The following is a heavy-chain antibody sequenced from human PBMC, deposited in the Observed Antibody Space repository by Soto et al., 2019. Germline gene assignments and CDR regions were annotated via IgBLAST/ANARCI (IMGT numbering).Heavy chain of an antibody. CDR1: GGTFSSYA. Sequence: QVQLVQSGAEVKKPGSSVKVSCKASGGTFSSYAISWVRQAHGQGLEWIGGIIPIFGTANYAQKFQGRVTITADESTSTAYMELSSLRSEDTAVYYCASSAPPKYCSGASCYNLLYTPFDYWGQGTLVTVSS. CDR2: IIPIFGTA. J-gene: IGHJ4*02. V-gene: IGHV1-69*01. CDR3: ASSAPPKYCSGASCYNLLYTPFDY. D-gene: IGHD2-15*01.